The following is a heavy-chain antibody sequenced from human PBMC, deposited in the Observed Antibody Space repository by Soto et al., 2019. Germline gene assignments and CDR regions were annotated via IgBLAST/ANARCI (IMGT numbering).Heavy chain of an antibody. D-gene: IGHD1-26*01. Sequence: PGGSLRLSCAASGFAFSDYYMTWIRQAPGKGLEWVSYMSSSGNDIYYADSVKGRFTISRGNIQNSLYLQMNTLRAEDTAIYYCARVEQDYYYGMDVWGQGTTVTVSS. J-gene: IGHJ6*02. CDR2: MSSSGNDI. V-gene: IGHV3-11*01. CDR3: ARVEQDYYYGMDV. CDR1: GFAFSDYY.